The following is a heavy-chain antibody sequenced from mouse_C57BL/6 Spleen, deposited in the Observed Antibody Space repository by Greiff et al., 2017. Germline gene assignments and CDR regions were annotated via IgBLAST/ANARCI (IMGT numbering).Heavy chain of an antibody. V-gene: IGHV5-6*01. CDR2: ISSGGSYT. CDR1: GFTFSSYG. J-gene: IGHJ2*01. CDR3: ARHGTTVPFDY. Sequence: EVQGVESGGDLVKPGGSLKLSCAASGFTFSSYGMSWVRQTPDKRLEWVATISSGGSYTYYPDSVKGRFTISRDNAKNTLYLQMSSLKSEDTAMYYCARHGTTVPFDYWGQGTTLTVSS. D-gene: IGHD1-1*01.